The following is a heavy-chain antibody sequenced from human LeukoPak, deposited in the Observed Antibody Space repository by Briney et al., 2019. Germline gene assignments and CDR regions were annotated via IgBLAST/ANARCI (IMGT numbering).Heavy chain of an antibody. CDR2: ISGSGAGT. V-gene: IGHV3-23*01. CDR1: GFTFSSYA. CDR3: ARDGGCSVGSCYHYLDY. D-gene: IGHD2-15*01. J-gene: IGHJ4*02. Sequence: GGSLRLSCAVSGFTFSSYAMNWVRQAPGKGLEWVSGISGSGAGTYYADSVKGRFTISRDNSKNTLYLQMNSLRAEDTAVYYCARDGGCSVGSCYHYLDYWGQGILVTVSS.